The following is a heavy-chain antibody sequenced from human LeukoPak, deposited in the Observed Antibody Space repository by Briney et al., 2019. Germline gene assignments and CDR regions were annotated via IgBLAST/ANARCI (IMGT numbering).Heavy chain of an antibody. J-gene: IGHJ4*02. CDR2: INHSGST. CDR1: GGSFSGYY. D-gene: IGHD4-23*01. V-gene: IGHV4-34*01. CDR3: ARGVVPGLTVVPSWGYYFDY. Sequence: SETLSLTCAVYGGSFSGYYWSWIRQPPGKGLEWIGEINHSGSTNYNPSLKSRVTISVDTSKNQFSLKLSSVTAADTAVYYCARGVVPGLTVVPSWGYYFDYWGQGTLVTVSS.